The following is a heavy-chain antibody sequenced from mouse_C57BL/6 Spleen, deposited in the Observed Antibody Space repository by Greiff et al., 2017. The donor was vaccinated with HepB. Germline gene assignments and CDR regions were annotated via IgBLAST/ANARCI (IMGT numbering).Heavy chain of an antibody. CDR1: GFTFSSYG. Sequence: EVQLVESGGDLVKPGGSLKLSCAASGFTFSSYGMSWVRQTPDKRLEWVATISSGGSYTYYPDSVKGRFTISRDNAKNTLYLQMSSLKSEDTAMYYCARGGYDYGDDWGQGTTLTVSS. V-gene: IGHV5-6*01. J-gene: IGHJ2*01. D-gene: IGHD2-4*01. CDR3: ARGGYDYGDD. CDR2: ISSGGSYT.